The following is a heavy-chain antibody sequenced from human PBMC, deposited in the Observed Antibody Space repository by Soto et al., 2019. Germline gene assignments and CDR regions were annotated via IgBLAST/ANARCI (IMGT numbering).Heavy chain of an antibody. V-gene: IGHV2-5*02. D-gene: IGHD3-16*01. CDR1: GFSLSTRGVG. J-gene: IGHJ4*02. CDR3: AHKGGGDRILDY. CDR2: IYWDDDK. Sequence: QITLKESGPTLVKPTQTLTLTCTFSGFSLSTRGVGVGWIRQPPGKALEWLAIIYWDDDKRYSPSLKSRLTTPKDTSKTQVVLTMTNMDPVDTATYYWAHKGGGDRILDYWGQGTLVTVSS.